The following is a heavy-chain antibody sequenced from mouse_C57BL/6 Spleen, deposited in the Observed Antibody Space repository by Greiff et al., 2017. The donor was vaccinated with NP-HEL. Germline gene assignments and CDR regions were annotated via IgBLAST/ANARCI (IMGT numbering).Heavy chain of an antibody. V-gene: IGHV5-16*01. J-gene: IGHJ3*01. CDR3: ARGGVGGAWFAY. Sequence: EVKLVESEGGLVQPGSSMKLSCTASGFTFSDYYMAWVRQVPEKGLEWVANINYDGSSTYYLDSLKSRFIISRDNAKNILYLQMSSLKSEDTATYYCARGGVGGAWFAYWGQGTLVTVSA. CDR2: INYDGSST. CDR1: GFTFSDYY.